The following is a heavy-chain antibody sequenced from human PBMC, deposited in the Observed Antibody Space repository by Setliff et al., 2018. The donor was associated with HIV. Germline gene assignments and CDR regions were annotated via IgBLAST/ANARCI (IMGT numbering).Heavy chain of an antibody. V-gene: IGHV3-7*01. CDR2: IKQDGSEK. CDR1: GFTFSSYW. Sequence: LRLSCAASGFTFSSYWMSWVRQAPGKWLEWVANIKQDGSEKYYVDSVKGRFTISRDSAKNSLYLQINSLRAEDTAVYYCARATQLRSGVVDPAAKYFYYYMDVWGKGTTVTVSS. CDR3: ARATQLRSGVVDPAAKYFYYYMDV. D-gene: IGHD2-2*01. J-gene: IGHJ6*03.